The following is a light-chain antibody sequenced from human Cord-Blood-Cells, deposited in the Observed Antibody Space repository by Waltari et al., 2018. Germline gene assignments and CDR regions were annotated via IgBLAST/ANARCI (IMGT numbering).Light chain of an antibody. CDR3: SSYTSSSTRV. V-gene: IGLV2-14*01. J-gene: IGLJ3*02. Sequence: QSALTQPASVSGSPGPSITISCPGTSTDVGGYHYVSWYQQHPGKAPKLMIYEVSNRPSGVSNRFSGSKSGNTASLTISGLQAEDEADYYCSSYTSSSTRVFGGGTKLTVL. CDR2: EVS. CDR1: STDVGGYHY.